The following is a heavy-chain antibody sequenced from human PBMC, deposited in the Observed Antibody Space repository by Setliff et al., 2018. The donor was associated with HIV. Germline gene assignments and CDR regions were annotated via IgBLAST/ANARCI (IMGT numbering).Heavy chain of an antibody. CDR3: ARGATLLPGYSDRWEYFYMDV. CDR1: GGSFTDIGGSFTDYY. V-gene: IGHV4-34*01. Sequence: SETLSLTCAVFGGSFTDIGGSFTDYYWSWIRQPPGKGLEWIGEINHSGSTHYNPPLKSRATISVDTSKNQFSLRLNSVTAADTAVYYCARGATLLPGYSDRWEYFYMDVWGKGTTVTVSS. J-gene: IGHJ6*03. D-gene: IGHD5-12*01. CDR2: INHSGST.